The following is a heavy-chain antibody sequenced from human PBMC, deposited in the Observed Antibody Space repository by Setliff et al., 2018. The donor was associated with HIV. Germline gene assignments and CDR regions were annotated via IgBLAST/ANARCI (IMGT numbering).Heavy chain of an antibody. Sequence: SETLSLTCTVSGGSISSSSYYWGWIRQPPGKGLEWIGSIYYSGSTYYNPSLKSRVTISVDTSKNQFSLKLSSVTAADTAVYYCARAKAVAGFDRGQGTLVTVSS. CDR2: IYYSGST. V-gene: IGHV4-39*07. CDR1: GGSISSSSYY. CDR3: ARAKAVAGFD. J-gene: IGHJ4*02. D-gene: IGHD6-19*01.